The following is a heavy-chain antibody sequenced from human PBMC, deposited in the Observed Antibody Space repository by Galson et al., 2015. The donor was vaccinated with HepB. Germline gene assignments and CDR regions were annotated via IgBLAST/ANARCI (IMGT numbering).Heavy chain of an antibody. J-gene: IGHJ1*01. V-gene: IGHV3-72*01. CDR2: SRNRLRSYTT. Sequence: SLRLSCARSGFTFSGHYIEWVRKALGRGLEWVGRSRNRLRSYTTASVASVKGRLTISRDDSKNSLHLQLNSLKTEDTAVYYCVRTYYDILTGLIDFQNWGQGTLVTVSS. D-gene: IGHD3-9*01. CDR1: GFTFSGHY. CDR3: VRTYYDILTGLIDFQN.